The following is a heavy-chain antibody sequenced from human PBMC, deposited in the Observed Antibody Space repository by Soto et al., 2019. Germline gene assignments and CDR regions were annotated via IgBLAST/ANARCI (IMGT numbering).Heavy chain of an antibody. Sequence: PSETLSLTCTVSGASISSYYWSWIRQPPGKGLEWIGYIYYSGNANYNPSLRSRVTISVDTSKNQFSLKLNSVTDADTAVYYCAREYPVHSAYFDYWGQGILVTVSS. V-gene: IGHV4-59*01. CDR3: AREYPVHSAYFDY. CDR1: GASISSYY. CDR2: IYYSGNA. D-gene: IGHD6-13*01. J-gene: IGHJ4*02.